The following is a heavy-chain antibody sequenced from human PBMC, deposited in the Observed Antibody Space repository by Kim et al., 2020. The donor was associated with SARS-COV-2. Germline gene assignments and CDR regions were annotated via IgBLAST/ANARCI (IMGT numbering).Heavy chain of an antibody. CDR3: ARQYYYGSGRPTYYFDY. D-gene: IGHD3-10*01. J-gene: IGHJ4*02. CDR2: INAGNGNT. V-gene: IGHV1-3*01. CDR1: GYTFTSYA. Sequence: ASVKVSCKASGYTFTSYAKHWVRQAPGQRLEWMGWINAGNGNTKYSQKFQGRVTITRDTSASTAYMELSSLRSEDTAVYYCARQYYYGSGRPTYYFDYWGQGTLVTVSS.